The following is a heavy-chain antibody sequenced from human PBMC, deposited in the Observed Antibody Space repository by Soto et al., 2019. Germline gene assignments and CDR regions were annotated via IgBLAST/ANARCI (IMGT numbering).Heavy chain of an antibody. Sequence: GGSPLHSCAASEFTFSNAWMSWVRQAPGKGLEWVGRIKSKTAGGTTDYAAPVKGRFTISRDDSKNTLYLQMNSLKTEDTAVYYCTTAASMYDFWSGYPLAPFDYWGQGTLVNISS. J-gene: IGHJ4*02. V-gene: IGHV3-15*01. CDR2: IKSKTAGGTT. D-gene: IGHD3-3*01. CDR1: EFTFSNAW. CDR3: TTAASMYDFWSGYPLAPFDY.